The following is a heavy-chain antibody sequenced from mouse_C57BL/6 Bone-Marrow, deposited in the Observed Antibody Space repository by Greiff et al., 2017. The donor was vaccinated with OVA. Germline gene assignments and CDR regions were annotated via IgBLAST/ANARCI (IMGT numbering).Heavy chain of an antibody. CDR2: IWRGGST. D-gene: IGHD3-3*01. CDR3: AKNRGWEGGWYFDV. V-gene: IGHV2-5*01. Sequence: VQLVESGPGLVQPSQSLSITCTVSGFSLTSYGVHWVRQSPGKGLEWLGVIWRGGSTDYNAAFMSRLSITKDNSKSQVFFKMNSLQADDTAIYYCAKNRGWEGGWYFDVWGTGTTVTVSS. CDR1: GFSLTSYG. J-gene: IGHJ1*03.